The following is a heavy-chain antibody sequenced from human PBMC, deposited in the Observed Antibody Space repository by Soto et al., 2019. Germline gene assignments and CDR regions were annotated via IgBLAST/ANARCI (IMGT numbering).Heavy chain of an antibody. CDR1: GGSISSGGYY. Sequence: SETLSLTCTVSGGSISSGGYYWSWIRQHPGKGLEWIGYIYYSGSTYYNPSLKSRVTISVDTSKNQFSLKLSSVTAADTAVYYCARRFLVSSGYYFYDDWGQGTLVTVSS. V-gene: IGHV4-31*03. J-gene: IGHJ4*02. CDR2: IYYSGST. D-gene: IGHD3-22*01. CDR3: ARRFLVSSGYYFYDD.